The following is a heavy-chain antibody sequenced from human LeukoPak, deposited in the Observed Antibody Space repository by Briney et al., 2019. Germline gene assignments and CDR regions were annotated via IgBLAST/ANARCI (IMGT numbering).Heavy chain of an antibody. J-gene: IGHJ3*02. V-gene: IGHV3-9*01. Sequence: PGGSLRLSCAASGFTFDDYAMHWVRQAPGKGLEWVSGISWNSGSIGYADSVKGRFTISRDNAKNSLYLQMNSLRAEDTALYYCAKDIGYSYADAFDIWGQGTMVTVSS. D-gene: IGHD5-18*01. CDR1: GFTFDDYA. CDR2: ISWNSGSI. CDR3: AKDIGYSYADAFDI.